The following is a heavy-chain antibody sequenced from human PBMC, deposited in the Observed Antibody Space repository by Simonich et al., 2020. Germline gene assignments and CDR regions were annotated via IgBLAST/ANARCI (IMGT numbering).Heavy chain of an antibody. CDR3: ARGGLYFDY. Sequence: QVQLQESGPGLVKPSETLSLTCTVSGGSISSYYWDGIRQPPGKGLEWIGYIYYSGSTNYNPSLKSRVTISVDTSKNQFSLKLSSVTAADTAVYYCARGGLYFDYWGQGTLVTVSS. CDR1: GGSISSYY. V-gene: IGHV4-59*01. D-gene: IGHD2-15*01. J-gene: IGHJ4*02. CDR2: IYYSGST.